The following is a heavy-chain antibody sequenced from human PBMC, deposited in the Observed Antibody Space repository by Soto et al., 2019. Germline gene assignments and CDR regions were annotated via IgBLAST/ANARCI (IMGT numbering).Heavy chain of an antibody. V-gene: IGHV4-59*04. J-gene: IGHJ5*02. CDR2: IYSSGNA. D-gene: IGHD2-21*01. CDR3: RRQFIGVAIGGGGS. CDR1: GGSISNSY. Sequence: WETLSLTCTVSGGSISNSYWSWIRQSPEKGLEWIGYIYSSGNAYYNPSLKSRVTMSVDTSKNQFSLKLISVTAADTPVYYCRRQFIGVAIGGGGSWGQGTVVTVSS.